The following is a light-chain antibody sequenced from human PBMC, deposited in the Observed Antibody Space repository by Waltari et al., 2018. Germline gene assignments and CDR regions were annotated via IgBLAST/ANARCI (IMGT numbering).Light chain of an antibody. CDR3: HQSTFLPFT. J-gene: IGKJ2*01. CDR1: QNIYSN. Sequence: EIVVTQSPDFQSVTPKEKVPITCRASQNIYSNLHWYQQKPDQPPKLLIKYASQSLSGVPSRFSASGSGTDFTLTINGLEAEDAATYYCHQSTFLPFTFGQGTKLEIK. CDR2: YAS. V-gene: IGKV6-21*01.